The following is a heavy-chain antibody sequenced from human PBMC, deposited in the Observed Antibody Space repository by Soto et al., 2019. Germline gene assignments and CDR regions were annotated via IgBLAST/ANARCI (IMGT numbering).Heavy chain of an antibody. CDR2: INPKSGGT. J-gene: IGHJ6*02. D-gene: IGHD6-13*01. Sequence: GASVKVSCKASGYSFTDYHIHWVRQAPGQGLEWLGRINPKSGGTSTAQKFQGWVTMTTDTSISTASMELTRLTSDDTAIYYCARGGAAAGDYYYYGMDVWGQGTTVTVSS. CDR1: GYSFTDYH. CDR3: ARGGAAAGDYYYYGMDV. V-gene: IGHV1-2*04.